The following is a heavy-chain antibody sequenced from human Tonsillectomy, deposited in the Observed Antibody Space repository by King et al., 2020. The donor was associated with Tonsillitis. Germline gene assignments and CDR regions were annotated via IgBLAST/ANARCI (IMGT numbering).Heavy chain of an antibody. CDR1: GFTFSSYA. CDR2: ISGGGGST. D-gene: IGHD2-2*01. V-gene: IGHV3-23*04. CDR3: AKDSPAIFARSFDY. Sequence: VQLVESGGGLVQPGGSLRLSCAASGFTFSSYAMSWVRQAPGKGLEWVSAISGGGGSTYYADSVKGRFTISIDNSKNTLSVQMNSLSAEDTAVYYCAKDSPAIFARSFDYWGQGTLVTVSS. J-gene: IGHJ4*02.